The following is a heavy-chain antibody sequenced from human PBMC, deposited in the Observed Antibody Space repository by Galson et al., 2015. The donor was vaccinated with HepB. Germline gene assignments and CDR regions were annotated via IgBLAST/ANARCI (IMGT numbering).Heavy chain of an antibody. J-gene: IGHJ2*01. D-gene: IGHD2-21*01. CDR2: NYYSGST. V-gene: IGHV4-59*01. Sequence: TLSLTCTVSGGSISSYYWSWIRQPPGKGLEWIGYNYYSGSTNYNPSLKSRVTISVDTSKNQFSLKLSSVTAADTAVYYCARERMGRLWRYWYFDLWGRGTLVTVSS. CDR1: GGSISSYY. CDR3: ARERMGRLWRYWYFDL.